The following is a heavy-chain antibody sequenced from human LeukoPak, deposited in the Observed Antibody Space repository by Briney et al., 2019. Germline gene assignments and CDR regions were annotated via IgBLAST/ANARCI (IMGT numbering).Heavy chain of an antibody. CDR3: ARDGYSKKIDY. Sequence: GGSLRLSCAASGFTFSSYWMSWVRQAPGKGLEWVANIKQDGSEKYYVDSVKGRFTISRDNAKNTLYLQMNSLRAEDTAVYYCARDGYSKKIDYWGQGTLVTVSS. CDR1: GFTFSSYW. V-gene: IGHV3-7*01. D-gene: IGHD6-13*01. CDR2: IKQDGSEK. J-gene: IGHJ4*02.